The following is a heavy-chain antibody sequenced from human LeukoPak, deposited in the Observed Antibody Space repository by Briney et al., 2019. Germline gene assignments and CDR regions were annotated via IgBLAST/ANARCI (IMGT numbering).Heavy chain of an antibody. CDR3: AREGGGFDY. Sequence: SETLSLTCSVSGGSISSYSRSWIRQPAGKGLDWIGRIFSSGNSKYNPSLKSRVIMSVDTSKNQFSLRLTSVTATDTAVYYCAREGGGFDYWGQGTLVTVSS. V-gene: IGHV4-4*07. D-gene: IGHD3-16*01. CDR2: IFSSGNS. CDR1: GGSISSYS. J-gene: IGHJ4*02.